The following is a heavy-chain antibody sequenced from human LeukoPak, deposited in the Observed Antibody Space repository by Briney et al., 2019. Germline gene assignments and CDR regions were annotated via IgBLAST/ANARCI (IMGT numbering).Heavy chain of an antibody. CDR3: ARDLMGYNYYYMDV. J-gene: IGHJ6*03. Sequence: GGSLRLSCAGSGFTFSSYNMNWVRQAPGKGLEWVSSTSSSTSYIYYADSVKGRFTISRDNARNSLFLQMNSLRAEDTAVYYCARDLMGYNYYYMDVWGKGTTVTVSS. CDR2: TSSSTSYI. D-gene: IGHD3-16*02. V-gene: IGHV3-21*01. CDR1: GFTFSSYN.